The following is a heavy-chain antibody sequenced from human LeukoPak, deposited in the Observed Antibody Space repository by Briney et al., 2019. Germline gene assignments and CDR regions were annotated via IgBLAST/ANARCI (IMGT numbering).Heavy chain of an antibody. J-gene: IGHJ5*02. D-gene: IGHD3-22*01. CDR2: IIPIFGTA. V-gene: IGHV1-69*13. Sequence: GASVKVSRKASGGTFSSYAISWVRQAPGQGLEWMGGIIPIFGTANYAQKFQGRVTITADESTSTAYMELSSLRSEDTAVYYCARAAAYYYDSSGYYYHWGQGTLVTVSS. CDR1: GGTFSSYA. CDR3: ARAAAYYYDSSGYYYH.